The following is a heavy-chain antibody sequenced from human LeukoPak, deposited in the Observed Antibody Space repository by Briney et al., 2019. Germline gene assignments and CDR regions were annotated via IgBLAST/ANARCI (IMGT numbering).Heavy chain of an antibody. D-gene: IGHD6-19*01. V-gene: IGHV1-2*02. Sequence: ASVTVSFKASGYTLTDCYMHWLRQAPGPGLEWMGWINPNSGDTHYAQKFQGRVPMTRDTSISTAYMVLGRLRSDDPAVYYGASGASLDGSSGWPTHYYWGQGTLVTVSS. J-gene: IGHJ4*02. CDR1: GYTLTDCY. CDR2: INPNSGDT. CDR3: ASGASLDGSSGWPTHYY.